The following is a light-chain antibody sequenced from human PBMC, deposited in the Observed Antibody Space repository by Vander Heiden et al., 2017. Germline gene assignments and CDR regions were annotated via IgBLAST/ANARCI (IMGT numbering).Light chain of an antibody. CDR1: SSNIGSNL. V-gene: IGLV1-47*01. CDR3: ASWDDSLSGYV. CDR2: RSN. J-gene: IGLJ1*01. Sequence: QSVLTHPPSASGTPGQRVTISCSGSSSNIGSNLVYWYQQLPGTAPKLLIYRSNQRPSGVPDRFSGSKSGTSASLAISGLRSEDEADYYCASWDDSLSGYVFGTGTKVTVL.